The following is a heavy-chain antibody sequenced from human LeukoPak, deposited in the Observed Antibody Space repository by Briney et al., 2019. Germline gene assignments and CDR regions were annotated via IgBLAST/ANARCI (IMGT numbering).Heavy chain of an antibody. CDR2: INAGNGNT. D-gene: IGHD2-21*02. Sequence: ASVKVSCKASGYTFTNYAMHWVRQAPGQRLEWMGWINAGNGNTKYSQEFQGRVTMTRDTSASTAYMELSSLRSEDTAVYYCAKDGFPWGVVVTATFYYFDYWGQGTLVTVSS. CDR1: GYTFTNYA. J-gene: IGHJ4*02. CDR3: AKDGFPWGVVVTATFYYFDY. V-gene: IGHV1-3*03.